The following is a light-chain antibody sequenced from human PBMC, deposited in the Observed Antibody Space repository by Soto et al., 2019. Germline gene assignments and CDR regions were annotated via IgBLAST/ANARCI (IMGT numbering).Light chain of an antibody. V-gene: IGLV2-14*02. J-gene: IGLJ3*02. CDR2: EVN. CDR1: SSDFGNYNL. Sequence: QSALTQPASVSGSPGQSITISCTGTSSDFGNYNLVSWYQQHPGKVPKLILFEVNKRPSGVSYRFSGSKSGNTASLTISGLQADDEADYYCSSFTASLTWVFGGGTKLTVL. CDR3: SSFTASLTWV.